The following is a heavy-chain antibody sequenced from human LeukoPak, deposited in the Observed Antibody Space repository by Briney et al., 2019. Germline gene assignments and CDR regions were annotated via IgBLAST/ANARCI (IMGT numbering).Heavy chain of an antibody. D-gene: IGHD3-9*01. J-gene: IGHJ4*02. Sequence: PSETLSLTCTVSGGSISSSSYYWGWTRQPPGKGLEWIGTIYYSGSTYYNPSLKSRVTISVDTSKNQFSLKLSSVTAADTAVYYCARQNYDILTGYYIGFDYWGQGTLVTVSS. CDR2: IYYSGST. CDR3: ARQNYDILTGYYIGFDY. CDR1: GGSISSSSYY. V-gene: IGHV4-39*01.